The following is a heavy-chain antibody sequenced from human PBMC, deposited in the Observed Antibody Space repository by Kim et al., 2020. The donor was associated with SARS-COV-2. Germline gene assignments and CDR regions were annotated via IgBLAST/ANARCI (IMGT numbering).Heavy chain of an antibody. D-gene: IGHD3-22*01. CDR2: IKSKTDGGTT. J-gene: IGHJ4*02. CDR1: GFTFSNAW. Sequence: GGSLRLSCAASGFTFSNAWMTWVRQAPGKGLEWLGRIKSKTDGGTTDYAAPVKGRFTISRDDSKTTLYLQMNSLKTEDTAVYYCTTDLKNYYDSSAFYYIYWGQGTLVTVSS. CDR3: TTDLKNYYDSSAFYYIY. V-gene: IGHV3-15*01.